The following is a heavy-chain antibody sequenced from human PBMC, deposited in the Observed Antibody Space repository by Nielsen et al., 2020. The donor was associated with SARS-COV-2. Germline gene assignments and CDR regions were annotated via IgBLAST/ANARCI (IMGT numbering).Heavy chain of an antibody. D-gene: IGHD3-10*01. CDR1: GFTFSDYY. V-gene: IGHV3-11*01. J-gene: IGHJ6*02. Sequence: GGSLRLSCAASGFTFSDYYMSWIRQAPGKGLEWVSYISSSGSTIYYADSVKGRFTISRDNAKNSLYLQMNSLRAEDTALYFCAKDKASGLHYYYGMDVWGQGTTVTVSS. CDR2: ISSSGSTI. CDR3: AKDKASGLHYYYGMDV.